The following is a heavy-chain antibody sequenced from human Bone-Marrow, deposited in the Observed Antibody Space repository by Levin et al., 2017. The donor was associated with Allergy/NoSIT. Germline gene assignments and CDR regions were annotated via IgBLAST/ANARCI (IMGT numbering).Heavy chain of an antibody. CDR1: GFTFSSYW. CDR3: ARDKGIAAEPQGDWFDP. D-gene: IGHD6-13*01. CDR2: INSDGSST. Sequence: GESLKISCTASGFTFSSYWMHWVRQAPGKGLVWVSRINSDGSSTSYADSVKGRFTISRDNAKNTLYLQMNSLRAEDTAVYYCARDKGIAAEPQGDWFDPWGQGTLVTVSS. V-gene: IGHV3-74*01. J-gene: IGHJ5*02.